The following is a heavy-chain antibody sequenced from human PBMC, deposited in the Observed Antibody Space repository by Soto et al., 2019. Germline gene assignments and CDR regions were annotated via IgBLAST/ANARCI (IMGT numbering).Heavy chain of an antibody. CDR1: GFTFSTYG. J-gene: IGHJ6*02. CDR3: AKDPTYDTSGYYFYYGPDV. V-gene: IGHV3-30*18. D-gene: IGHD3-22*01. Sequence: QVPLVESGGGVVQPGRSLRISCAASGFTFSTYGMHWVRQVPGKGLEWVGLISYDGSYKYYPDSVKGRFTISRDNSKNMLYLQMNSLRAEDTAVYYCAKDPTYDTSGYYFYYGPDVWGQGTTVTVPS. CDR2: ISYDGSYK.